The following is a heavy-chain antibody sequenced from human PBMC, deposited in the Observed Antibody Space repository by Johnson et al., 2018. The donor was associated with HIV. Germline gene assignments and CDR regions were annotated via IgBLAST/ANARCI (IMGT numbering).Heavy chain of an antibody. CDR1: GFTFGDYA. D-gene: IGHD2-2*01. Sequence: VQLVESGGGLVQPVGSLRLSCTSSGFTFGDYAMSWFRQAPGKGLEWVGFIRSRAYAGTTDYAASVKGRFTISRDDSKSIAYLQMNSLRAEDTAMYYCARYGLSYAFDIWGQGKMVTVSS. CDR3: ARYGLSYAFDI. CDR2: IRSRAYAGTT. J-gene: IGHJ3*02. V-gene: IGHV3-49*03.